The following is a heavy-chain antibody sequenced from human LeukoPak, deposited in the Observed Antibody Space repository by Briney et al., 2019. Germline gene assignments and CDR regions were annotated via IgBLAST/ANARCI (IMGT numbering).Heavy chain of an antibody. J-gene: IGHJ4*02. Sequence: GGSLRLSCAASGFTFSSYSMNWVRQAPGKGLEWVSSISSSSSYIYYADSVKGRFTISRDNAKNSLHLQMNSLRAEDTAVYYCARLGWAVAGRLEFEYWGQGTLVTVSS. CDR2: ISSSSSYI. D-gene: IGHD6-19*01. CDR1: GFTFSSYS. V-gene: IGHV3-21*01. CDR3: ARLGWAVAGRLEFEY.